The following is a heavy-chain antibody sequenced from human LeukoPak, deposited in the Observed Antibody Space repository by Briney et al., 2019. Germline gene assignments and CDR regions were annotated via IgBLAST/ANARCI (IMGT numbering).Heavy chain of an antibody. D-gene: IGHD3-9*01. CDR2: INHSGST. J-gene: IGHJ4*02. CDR1: GGSLSGYY. CDR3: AKAGDILTGSAFDY. Sequence: SETLSLTCAVFGGSLSGYYWSWIRQSPGRGLEWIGEINHSGSTSYNPSLKSRVTISVDTSKNQFSLKLSSVTAADTAVYYCAKAGDILTGSAFDYWGRGTLVTVSS. V-gene: IGHV4-34*01.